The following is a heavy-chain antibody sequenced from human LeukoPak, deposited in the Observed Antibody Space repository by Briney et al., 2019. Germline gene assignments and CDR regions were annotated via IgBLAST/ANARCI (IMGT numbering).Heavy chain of an antibody. J-gene: IGHJ5*02. D-gene: IGHD2-21*01. V-gene: IGHV3-23*01. CDR2: ISTSSTGT. CDR3: AKDLDSTGIYSDWFDP. CDR1: GFTFSNYA. Sequence: GGSLRLSCAASGFTFSNYAMTWVRQAPGKGLEWVSTISTSSTGTHYADSVKGRFSISRDDSLNTLYLHMHSLRVEDTAVYYCAKDLDSTGIYSDWFDPWGQGTLVTVSS.